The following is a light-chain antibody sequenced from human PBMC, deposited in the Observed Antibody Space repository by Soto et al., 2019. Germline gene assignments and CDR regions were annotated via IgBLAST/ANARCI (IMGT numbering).Light chain of an antibody. V-gene: IGKV1-5*03. J-gene: IGKJ1*01. CDR1: QSISSW. Sequence: DIQMTQSPSTLSASVGDRVTITCRASQSISSWLAWYQQKPGKAPKLLIYKASSLESGVPSRFSGSGSGTEFTLTISSLQPDDFATYYCQQYNSYPWTFGQRTTVQIK. CDR2: KAS. CDR3: QQYNSYPWT.